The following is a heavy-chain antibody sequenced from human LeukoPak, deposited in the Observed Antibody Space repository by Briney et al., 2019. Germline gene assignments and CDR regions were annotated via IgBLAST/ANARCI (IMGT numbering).Heavy chain of an antibody. J-gene: IGHJ4*02. CDR3: ARDKEPLMFSSSWYSPFNY. CDR1: RFTFSSYG. D-gene: IGHD6-13*01. Sequence: PGGSLRLSCAASRFTFSSYGMHWVRQAPGKGLEWVAVIWYDGSNKYYADSVKGRFTISRDNSKNTLYLQMNSLRAEDTAVYYCARDKEPLMFSSSWYSPFNYWGQGTLVTVSS. V-gene: IGHV3-33*08. CDR2: IWYDGSNK.